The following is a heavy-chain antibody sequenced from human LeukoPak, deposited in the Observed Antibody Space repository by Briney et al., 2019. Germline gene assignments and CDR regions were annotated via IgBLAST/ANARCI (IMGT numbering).Heavy chain of an antibody. CDR3: ARDRSRYYYGSGSSDY. CDR1: GGTFSSYA. J-gene: IGHJ4*02. V-gene: IGHV1-69*13. CDR2: IIPIFGTA. D-gene: IGHD3-10*01. Sequence: SVKVSCKASGGTFSSYAISWVRQAPGQGLEWMGGIIPIFGTANYAQKFQGRVTITADESTSTAYMELSSLRSEDTAVYYCARDRSRYYYGSGSSDYWGQGTLVTVSS.